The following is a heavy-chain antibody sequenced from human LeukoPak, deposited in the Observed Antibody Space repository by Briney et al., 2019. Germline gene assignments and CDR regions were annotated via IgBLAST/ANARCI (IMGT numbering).Heavy chain of an antibody. D-gene: IGHD3-3*01. Sequence: SETLSLTCTVSGGSISSYYWSWIRQPAGKGLEWIGRIYTSGSTNYNPSLKSRVTMSVDTSKNQFSLKLSSVTAADMAVYYCARDVPITIFGVVFDYWGQGTLVTVSS. CDR2: IYTSGST. J-gene: IGHJ4*02. CDR1: GGSISSYY. CDR3: ARDVPITIFGVVFDY. V-gene: IGHV4-4*07.